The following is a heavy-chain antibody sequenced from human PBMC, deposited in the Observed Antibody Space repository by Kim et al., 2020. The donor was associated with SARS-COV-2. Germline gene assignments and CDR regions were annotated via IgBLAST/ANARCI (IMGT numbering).Heavy chain of an antibody. CDR2: IYYSGSA. J-gene: IGHJ3*02. Sequence: SETLSLTCTVSGGSISSSSYYWGWTRLPPGKGLEWFGTIYYSGSAYYNPSIKRRVTISVDTSKNQFSLKLSSVTAADTAVYYCARFRAIASAFDIWGQGTMVTVSS. D-gene: IGHD1-26*01. CDR3: ARFRAIASAFDI. CDR1: GGSISSSSYY. V-gene: IGHV4-39*01.